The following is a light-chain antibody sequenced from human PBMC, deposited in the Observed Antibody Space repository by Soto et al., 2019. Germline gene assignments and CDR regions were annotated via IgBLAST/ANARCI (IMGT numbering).Light chain of an antibody. CDR3: MQGTHWPLT. CDR1: ESLVYEDGNTY. J-gene: IGKJ4*01. V-gene: IGKV2-30*01. CDR2: EVS. Sequence: DVAMTQSPLTLPVSLGQAASITCRSNESLVYEDGNTYLNWFHQRPGQSPRRLIYEVSKRDSGAPGRFSGSGSGTDFSLRISGVEADDVATYYCMQGTHWPLTLGAGTKVDIK.